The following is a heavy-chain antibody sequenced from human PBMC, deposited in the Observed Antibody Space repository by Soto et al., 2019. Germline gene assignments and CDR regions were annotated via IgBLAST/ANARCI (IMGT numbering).Heavy chain of an antibody. D-gene: IGHD3-3*01. CDR1: GFTVSSNY. CDR2: ISSSGSTI. Sequence: PGGSLRLSCAASGFTVSSNYMSWVRQAPGKGLEWVSYISSSGSTIYYADSVKGRFTISRDNAKNSLYLQMNSLRAEDTAVYYCARIKSGITIFGVVIPPLDYWGQGTLVTVSS. V-gene: IGHV3-11*01. CDR3: ARIKSGITIFGVVIPPLDY. J-gene: IGHJ4*02.